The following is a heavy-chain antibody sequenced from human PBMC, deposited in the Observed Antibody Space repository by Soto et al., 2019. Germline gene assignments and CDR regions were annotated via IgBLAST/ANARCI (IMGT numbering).Heavy chain of an antibody. CDR3: SRDCFRQLLSDVDAFDI. CDR1: GFTFSSYS. CDR2: ISSSSSTI. V-gene: IGHV3-48*01. D-gene: IGHD2-2*01. Sequence: GGSLRLSCAASGFTFSSYSMNWVRQVPGKGLEWVSYISSSSSTIYYADSVKGRFTISRDNDKNSLYLQMNSLRAEDTAVYYCSRDCFRQLLSDVDAFDIWGQGTMVTVSS. J-gene: IGHJ3*02.